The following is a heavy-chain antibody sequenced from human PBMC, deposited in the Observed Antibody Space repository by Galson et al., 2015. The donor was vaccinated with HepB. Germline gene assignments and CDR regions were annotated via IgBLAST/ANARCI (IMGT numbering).Heavy chain of an antibody. CDR1: GFTFSSFW. D-gene: IGHD1-26*01. CDR3: ARAVIGSYYSPFLNY. J-gene: IGHJ4*02. CDR2: IKHDGSEK. V-gene: IGHV3-7*01. Sequence: SLRLSCAASGFTFSSFWMTWVRQAPGKGLEWVANIKHDGSEKYYVDSVKGRFTISRDNAKNSLYLQINILRAEDTAVYYCARAVIGSYYSPFLNYWGQGTLVTVSS.